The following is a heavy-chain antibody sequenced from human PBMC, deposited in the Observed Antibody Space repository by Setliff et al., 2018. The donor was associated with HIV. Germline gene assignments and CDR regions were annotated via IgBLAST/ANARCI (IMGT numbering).Heavy chain of an antibody. J-gene: IGHJ4*02. CDR3: AGSVYMVSFYFDY. CDR1: GYSISSGYY. CDR2: IYHSGTT. V-gene: IGHV4-38-2*01. Sequence: SETLSLTCAVSGYSISSGYYWGWIRQPPGKGLEWVGSIYHSGTTYYNPSLKSRVTISVDTSKNQLSLKLRSVTAADTAVYYCAGSVYMVSFYFDYWGQGTLVTVSS. D-gene: IGHD3-10*01.